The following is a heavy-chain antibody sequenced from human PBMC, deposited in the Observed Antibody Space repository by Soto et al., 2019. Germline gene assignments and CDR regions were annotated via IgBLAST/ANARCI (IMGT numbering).Heavy chain of an antibody. Sequence: EVQLLESGGGLVQPGGSLRLSCAASGFTFSSYAMSWVRQAPGKGLEWVSAISGSGGSTYYADSVKGRFTISTDNSKNTLYLQMNSLRAEDTAVYYCAKAPGEYDILTGYFDYWGQGTLVTVSS. CDR2: ISGSGGST. CDR1: GFTFSSYA. J-gene: IGHJ4*02. V-gene: IGHV3-23*01. D-gene: IGHD3-9*01. CDR3: AKAPGEYDILTGYFDY.